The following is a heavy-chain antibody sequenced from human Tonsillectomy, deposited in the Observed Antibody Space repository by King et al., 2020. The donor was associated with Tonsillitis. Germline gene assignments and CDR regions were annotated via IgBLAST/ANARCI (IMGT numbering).Heavy chain of an antibody. CDR2: INGDGDHT. CDR3: AKEPGGNGGNCDY. Sequence: VQLVESGGGLVQPGGSLRLSCAASGYTFSSYAMNWVRQAPGKGLEWVSAINGDGDHTYYTDSVRGRFTISRDNSKNTLFLQMNSLRAEDTAVYYCAKEPGGNGGNCDYWGQGTLVTVSS. D-gene: IGHD4-23*01. V-gene: IGHV3-23*04. J-gene: IGHJ4*02. CDR1: GYTFSSYA.